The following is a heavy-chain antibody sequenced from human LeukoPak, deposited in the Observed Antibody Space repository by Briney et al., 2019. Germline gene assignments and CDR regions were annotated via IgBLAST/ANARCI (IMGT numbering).Heavy chain of an antibody. CDR1: GYTFTGYY. CDR3: ARGGELRYFDWLSPFDY. CDR2: INPNSGGT. Sequence: ASVKVSCKASGYTFTGYYMHWVRQAPGQGLEWMGWINPNSGGTNYAQKLQGRVTMTRDTSISTAYMELSRLRSDDTAVYYCARGGELRYFDWLSPFDYWGQGTLVTVSS. V-gene: IGHV1-2*02. D-gene: IGHD3-9*01. J-gene: IGHJ4*02.